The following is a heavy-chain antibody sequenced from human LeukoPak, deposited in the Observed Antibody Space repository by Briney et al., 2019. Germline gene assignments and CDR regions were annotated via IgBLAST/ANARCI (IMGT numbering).Heavy chain of an antibody. Sequence: SETLSLTCTVSGGSISSGGYYWSWIRQPPGKGLEWIGYIYHSGSTYYNPSLESRVSISVDRSKNQFSLRLKSVTAADTAVYYCARVAPGYAYGMDVWGPGTTVTVSS. V-gene: IGHV4-30-2*01. J-gene: IGHJ6*02. CDR1: GGSISSGGYY. CDR2: IYHSGST. D-gene: IGHD2-15*01. CDR3: ARVAPGYAYGMDV.